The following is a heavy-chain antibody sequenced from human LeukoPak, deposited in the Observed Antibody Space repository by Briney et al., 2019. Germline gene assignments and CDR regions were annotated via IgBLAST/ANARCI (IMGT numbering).Heavy chain of an antibody. CDR3: ARGNLYYYDSSGYYFKFDY. V-gene: IGHV4-34*01. CDR1: GGSFSGYY. J-gene: IGHJ4*02. Sequence: SGTLSLTCAVYGGSFSGYYWSWIRQPPGKGLEWIGEINHSGSTNYNPSLESRVTISVDTSKNQFSLKLSSVTAADTAVYYCARGNLYYYDSSGYYFKFDYWGQGTLVTVSS. D-gene: IGHD3-22*01. CDR2: INHSGST.